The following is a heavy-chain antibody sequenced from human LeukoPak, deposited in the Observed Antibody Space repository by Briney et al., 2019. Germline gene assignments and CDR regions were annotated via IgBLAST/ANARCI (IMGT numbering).Heavy chain of an antibody. CDR3: ARAYYGGNRPTDY. CDR2: ISAYNGNT. J-gene: IGHJ4*02. Sequence: ASVNVSCKASGYSFTTYGISWVRQAPGQGLEWMGWISAYNGNTDFAQKFQGRVTMTTDTSTSTAYMELRSLRSDDTAVYYCARAYYGGNRPTDYWGQGTLVTVSS. V-gene: IGHV1-18*01. D-gene: IGHD4-23*01. CDR1: GYSFTTYG.